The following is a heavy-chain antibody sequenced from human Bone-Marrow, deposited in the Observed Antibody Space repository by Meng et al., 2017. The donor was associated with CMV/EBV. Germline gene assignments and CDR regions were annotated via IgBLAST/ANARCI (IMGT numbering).Heavy chain of an antibody. CDR3: AREMKYYDILSGYQPAALDI. J-gene: IGHJ3*02. CDR1: GGSFSGYY. V-gene: IGHV4-34*01. Sequence: SQTLSLTCAVYGGSFSGYYWSWIRQPPEKGLEWIGEINHTGRTKYNPSLKSRVTISVDTSKNQFSLKLSSVTAADTAVYYCAREMKYYDILSGYQPAALDIWGRGTMVTVSS. CDR2: INHTGRT. D-gene: IGHD3-9*01.